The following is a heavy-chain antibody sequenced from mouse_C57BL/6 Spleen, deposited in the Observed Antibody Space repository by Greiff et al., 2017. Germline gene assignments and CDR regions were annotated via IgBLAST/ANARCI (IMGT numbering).Heavy chain of an antibody. CDR3: ARPGITAWFAY. Sequence: EVKLMESGAGLVKPGGSLKLSCAASGFTFSDYGMHWVRQAPEKGLEWVAYISSGSSTIYYADTVKGRFTISRDNAKNTLFLQMTSLRSGDTAMYYCARPGITAWFAYWGQGTLVTVAA. CDR2: ISSGSSTI. J-gene: IGHJ3*01. D-gene: IGHD2-4*01. CDR1: GFTFSDYG. V-gene: IGHV5-17*01.